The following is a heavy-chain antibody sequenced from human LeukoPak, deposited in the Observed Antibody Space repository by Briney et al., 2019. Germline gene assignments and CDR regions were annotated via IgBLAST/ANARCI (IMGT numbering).Heavy chain of an antibody. Sequence: GGSLRLSCGASGFTFSRYGMNWVRQAPGKGLEWVAYIRKDGSDKYYVDSVKGRFTISRDSSKNMVYLQMNGLRAEDTAVYYCAKDSNWAFDYWGQGTLVSVSS. J-gene: IGHJ4*02. CDR1: GFTFSRYG. V-gene: IGHV3-30*02. D-gene: IGHD7-27*01. CDR2: IRKDGSDK. CDR3: AKDSNWAFDY.